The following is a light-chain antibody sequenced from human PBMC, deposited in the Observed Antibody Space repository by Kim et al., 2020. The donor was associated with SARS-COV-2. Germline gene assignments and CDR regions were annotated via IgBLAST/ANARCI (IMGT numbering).Light chain of an antibody. CDR2: GAS. J-gene: IGKJ1*01. Sequence: ENVLTQSPDTLSLSSRERATLSCRASQSVKSDYVAWYQQKAGQAPRLLIYGASTRATGIPDRFSGSGSGTDFSLSISRLEPEDFAVYYCQQYGGSPWTFGQGTKVDIK. V-gene: IGKV3-20*01. CDR3: QQYGGSPWT. CDR1: QSVKSDY.